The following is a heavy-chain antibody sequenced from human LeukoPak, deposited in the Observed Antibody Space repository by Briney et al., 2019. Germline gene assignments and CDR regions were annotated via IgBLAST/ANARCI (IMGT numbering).Heavy chain of an antibody. V-gene: IGHV1-69*13. D-gene: IGHD2-21*01. CDR2: IIPIFGTA. CDR3: ARDLTYCGGDCYSGDY. J-gene: IGHJ4*02. CDR1: GGTFSSYA. Sequence: ASVKVSCKASGGTFSSYAISWVRQAPGQGLEWMGGIIPIFGTANYAQKFQGRVTITADESTSTAYMELSSLRSEDTAVYYCARDLTYCGGDCYSGDYWGQGTLVTVSS.